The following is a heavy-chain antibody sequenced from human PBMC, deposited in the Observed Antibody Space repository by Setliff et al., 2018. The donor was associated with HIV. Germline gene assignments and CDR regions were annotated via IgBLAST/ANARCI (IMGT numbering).Heavy chain of an antibody. CDR3: ARVATGPESFDI. CDR1: GDSINNYY. CDR2: VYSTGST. V-gene: IGHV4-59*01. Sequence: SETLSLTCTVSGDSINNYYWSWIRQPPGKGLEWIGYVYSTGSTNTKSSLKSRVTISVDTSKNQFSLKLSSVTAADTAVYYCARVATGPESFDIWGQGTMVTVSS. D-gene: IGHD3-9*01. J-gene: IGHJ3*02.